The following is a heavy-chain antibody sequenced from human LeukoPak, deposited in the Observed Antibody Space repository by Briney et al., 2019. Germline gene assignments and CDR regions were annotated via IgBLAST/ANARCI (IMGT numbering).Heavy chain of an antibody. D-gene: IGHD2-15*01. V-gene: IGHV3-7*01. CDR1: GFTFRSYW. J-gene: IGHJ4*02. Sequence: GGSLRLSCATSGFTFRSYWMSWVRQAPGKGLEWVANIKQDGSETYYVDSVKGRFTISRDNAKNSLYLQMNSLRAEDTAVYYCARDGYCSGSSCYYFDYWGQGTLVTVSS. CDR3: ARDGYCSGSSCYYFDY. CDR2: IKQDGSET.